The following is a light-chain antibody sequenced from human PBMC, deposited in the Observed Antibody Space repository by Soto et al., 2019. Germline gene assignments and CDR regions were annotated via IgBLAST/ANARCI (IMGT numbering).Light chain of an antibody. J-gene: IGKJ1*01. CDR2: WAS. Sequence: DIVMTQSPDSLAVSLGERATINCKSSQSVLYSSNNENYLAWYQQKPGQPPKLLIYWASTRESGVPDRFSGSGSGTDFTLTISSLQAVDVAVYYCQQHYSTPETFGQGTKVDIK. CDR3: QQHYSTPET. CDR1: QSVLYSSNNENY. V-gene: IGKV4-1*01.